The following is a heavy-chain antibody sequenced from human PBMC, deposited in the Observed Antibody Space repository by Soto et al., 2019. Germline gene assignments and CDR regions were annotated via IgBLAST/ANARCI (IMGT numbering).Heavy chain of an antibody. CDR2: IYYSGST. CDR1: GGSISSGGYY. D-gene: IGHD6-13*01. V-gene: IGHV4-31*03. Sequence: QVQLQESGPGLVKPSQTLSLTCTVSGGSISSGGYYWSWIRQHPGKGLEWIGYIYYSGSTYYNPSLKSRVTISVDTSKNQFSLKLSSLTAADTAVYYCARGQQLADYYYYYGMDVWGQGTTVTVSS. CDR3: ARGQQLADYYYYYGMDV. J-gene: IGHJ6*02.